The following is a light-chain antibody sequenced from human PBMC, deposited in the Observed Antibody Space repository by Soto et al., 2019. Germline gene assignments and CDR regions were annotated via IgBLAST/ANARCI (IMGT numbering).Light chain of an antibody. V-gene: IGKV1-6*01. CDR3: LQYYSYPWT. J-gene: IGKJ1*01. CDR1: QAIRND. Sequence: AIQMTQSPSSLSASLGDRVTITCRASQAIRNDLGWYQQKPGKAPRLLIYAASSLQSGDLSKFSGSGSGTDFTLNIRSLQPEDFATYYCLQYYSYPWTFGQGTKVEI. CDR2: AAS.